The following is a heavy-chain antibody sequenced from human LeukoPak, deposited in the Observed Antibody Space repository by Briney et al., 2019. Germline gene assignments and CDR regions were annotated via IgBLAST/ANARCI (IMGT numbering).Heavy chain of an antibody. J-gene: IGHJ2*01. Sequence: GGFLRLSCAASVFTFSSYGMNWVRQAPGKGLEWVSFVSIGGSFIYYADSVKGRFTISRDDAKNSLYLQMNSLTAEDTAEYYCARNKINTVTTGWYFDLWGRGTLVSVSS. CDR3: ARNKINTVTTGWYFDL. CDR1: VFTFSSYG. CDR2: VSIGGSFI. D-gene: IGHD4-17*01. V-gene: IGHV3-21*01.